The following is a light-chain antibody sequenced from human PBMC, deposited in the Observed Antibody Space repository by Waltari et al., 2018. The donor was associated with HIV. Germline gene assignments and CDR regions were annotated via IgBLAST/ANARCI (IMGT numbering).Light chain of an antibody. CDR2: LGS. CDR1: QRLLYSNGYNY. J-gene: IGKJ4*01. CDR3: MQALQTPLT. Sequence: DIVMTQSPLSLPVPAGEPASISCRSSQRLLYSNGYNYLDWYLQKPGQSPQLLIYLGSNRASGVPDRFSGSGSGTDFTLRISRVEAEDVGVYYCMQALQTPLTFGGGTKVEIK. V-gene: IGKV2-28*01.